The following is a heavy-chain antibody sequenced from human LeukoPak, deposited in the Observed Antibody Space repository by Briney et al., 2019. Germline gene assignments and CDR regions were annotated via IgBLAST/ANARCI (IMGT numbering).Heavy chain of an antibody. CDR2: ISSSGSTI. CDR1: GFTFSSYE. CDR3: AREGYCSSTSCYVSAFDI. V-gene: IGHV3-48*03. Sequence: GASLRLSCAASGFTFSSYEMNWVRQAPGKGLEWVSYISSSGSTIYYADSVKGRFTISRDNAKNSLYLQMNSLRAEDTAVYYCAREGYCSSTSCYVSAFDIWGQGTMVTVSS. J-gene: IGHJ3*02. D-gene: IGHD2-2*01.